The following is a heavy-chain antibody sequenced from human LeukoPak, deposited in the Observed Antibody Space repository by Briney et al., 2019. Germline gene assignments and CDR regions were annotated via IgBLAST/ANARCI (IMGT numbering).Heavy chain of an antibody. J-gene: IGHJ4*02. CDR1: GCTFSSYG. V-gene: IGHV3-33*06. CDR3: AKPTRGSGSFLIDF. D-gene: IGHD1-26*01. Sequence: PGGSLRLSCAASGCTFSSYGMHWARQAPGKGLEGVGVIWDDGSSKYYGDSVKGRFTISRDNSKNTLYLQMNSLRAKDTAVYYCAKPTRGSGSFLIDFWGQGTLVTVSS. CDR2: IWDDGSSK.